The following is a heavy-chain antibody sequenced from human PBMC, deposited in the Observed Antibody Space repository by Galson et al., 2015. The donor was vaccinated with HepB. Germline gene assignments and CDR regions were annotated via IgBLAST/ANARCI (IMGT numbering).Heavy chain of an antibody. D-gene: IGHD2-15*01. V-gene: IGHV6-1*01. CDR1: GDSVSSDSAA. J-gene: IGHJ6*02. CDR2: TYYRSKWYN. CDR3: ARFTPSPYGMDV. Sequence: CAISGDSVSSDSAAWNWIRQSPSRGLEWLGRTYYRSKWYNDYAVSVKSRITINPDTSKNQFSLQLNSVTPEDTAVYYCARFTPSPYGMDVWGQGTTVTVSS.